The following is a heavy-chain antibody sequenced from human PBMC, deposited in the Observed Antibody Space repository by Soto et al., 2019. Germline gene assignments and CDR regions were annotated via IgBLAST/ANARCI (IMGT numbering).Heavy chain of an antibody. CDR3: ARAGYYGSGSLPGFDDY. CDR2: IIPILGIA. Sequence: QVQLVQSGAEVKKPGSSVKVSCKASGGTFSSYTISWVRQAPGQGLEWMGRIIPILGIANYAQKFQGRVTITADKSTSXXYMELSSLRSEDTAVYYCARAGYYGSGSLPGFDDYWGQGTLVTVSS. CDR1: GGTFSSYT. J-gene: IGHJ4*02. D-gene: IGHD3-10*01. V-gene: IGHV1-69*02.